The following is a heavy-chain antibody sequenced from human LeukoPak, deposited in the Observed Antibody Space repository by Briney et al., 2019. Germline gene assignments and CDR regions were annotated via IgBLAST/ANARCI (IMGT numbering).Heavy chain of an antibody. Sequence: SVKVSCKASVGTFSSYAISWVRQAPGHGLEWMGGIIPIFGTANYAQKFQGRVTITADESTSTPYMALSSLRSEDTAVYYCAREESSGFNYFDYWGQGTLVTVSS. CDR2: IIPIFGTA. V-gene: IGHV1-69*13. D-gene: IGHD6-19*01. CDR1: VGTFSSYA. J-gene: IGHJ4*02. CDR3: AREESSGFNYFDY.